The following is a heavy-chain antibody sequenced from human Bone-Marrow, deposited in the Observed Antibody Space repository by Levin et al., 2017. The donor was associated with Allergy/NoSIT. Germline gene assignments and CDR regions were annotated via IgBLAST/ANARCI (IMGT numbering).Heavy chain of an antibody. J-gene: IGHJ5*02. CDR3: ARDRGENWFDP. V-gene: IGHV1-2*06. CDR1: GSTFSGYY. Sequence: ASVKISCKASGSTFSGYYIHWVRQAPGQGLEWMGRITPNTGGTNSAQKFRGRVTMTRDTSISTVYIELRNLRSDDTAVYYCARDRGENWFDPWGQGTLVTVSS. CDR2: ITPNTGGT. D-gene: IGHD3-10*01.